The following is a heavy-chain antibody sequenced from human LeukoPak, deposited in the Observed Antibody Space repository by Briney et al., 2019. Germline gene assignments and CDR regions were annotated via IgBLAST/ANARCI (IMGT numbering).Heavy chain of an antibody. V-gene: IGHV4-31*03. J-gene: IGHJ5*02. CDR3: ARDLGGDGFNLRNWFDP. D-gene: IGHD5-24*01. CDR2: IYYSGSR. Sequence: SETLSLTCTVSGGSINSADYYWSWIRQHPGKGLGWIGYIYYSGSRYYNPSLKSRVSISIDTSKNQFSLNLSSVTAADTAVYYCARDLGGDGFNLRNWFDPWGQGTLVTVSS. CDR1: GGSINSADYY.